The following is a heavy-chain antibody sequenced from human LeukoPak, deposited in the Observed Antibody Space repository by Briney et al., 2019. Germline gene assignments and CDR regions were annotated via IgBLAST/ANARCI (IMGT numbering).Heavy chain of an antibody. CDR3: GRSDVLLWFGAADP. CDR2: NYYSGSA. Sequence: PSETLSLTCTVSGVSISSSDYYWGWFRQPPGKGLEWIGYNYYSGSANYNPSLKSRVTISVDTSKNQFSLKLSSVTAADTAVYYCGRSDVLLWFGAADPWGQGTLVTVSS. D-gene: IGHD3-10*01. CDR1: GVSISSSDYY. V-gene: IGHV4-61*05. J-gene: IGHJ5*02.